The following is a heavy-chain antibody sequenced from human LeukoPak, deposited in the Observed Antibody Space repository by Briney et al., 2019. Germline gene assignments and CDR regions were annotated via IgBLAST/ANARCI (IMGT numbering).Heavy chain of an antibody. CDR2: FYYSGNT. Sequence: SETLSLTCTVSGVSITHYWGWIRQPPGKGLEWIGSFYYSGNTYYNSSLESRVTISVDTSKNQFSLKLTSVTAADTAIYYCARQWDIVATWGRWFDXWXQGILVTVSS. CDR3: ARQWDIVATWGRWFDX. J-gene: IGHJ5*02. V-gene: IGHV4-39*01. D-gene: IGHD5-12*01. CDR1: GVSITHY.